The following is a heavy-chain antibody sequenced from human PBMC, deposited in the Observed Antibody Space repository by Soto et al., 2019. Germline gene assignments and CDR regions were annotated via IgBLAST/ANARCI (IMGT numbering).Heavy chain of an antibody. CDR3: TRRNRLSYTSDY. CDR1: GFTFNNYW. Sequence: EVQLVESGGGLVQPGGSLRLSCAAAGFTFNNYWMQWVRQAPGKGLVWVSRINTDGRGTTYADSVSGRFTISRDNAKNTLYLQMNSLRAEDTAVYYCTRRNRLSYTSDYWGQGTLVTVS. CDR2: INTDGRGT. V-gene: IGHV3-74*01. J-gene: IGHJ4*02. D-gene: IGHD3-10*01.